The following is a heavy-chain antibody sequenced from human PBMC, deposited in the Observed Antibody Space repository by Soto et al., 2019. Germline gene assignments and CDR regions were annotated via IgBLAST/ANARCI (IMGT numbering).Heavy chain of an antibody. V-gene: IGHV3-48*01. J-gene: IGHJ1*01. D-gene: IGHD6-13*01. Sequence: PGGSLRLSCAASGFTYSSYVMHWVCQAPGKGLEWVSYISSSSSTTYYADSVKGRFTISRDNAKNSLYLQMNSLRAEDTAVYYCARDLGSSWYPEYFQHWGQGTLVTVSS. CDR3: ARDLGSSWYPEYFQH. CDR1: GFTYSSYV. CDR2: ISSSSSTT.